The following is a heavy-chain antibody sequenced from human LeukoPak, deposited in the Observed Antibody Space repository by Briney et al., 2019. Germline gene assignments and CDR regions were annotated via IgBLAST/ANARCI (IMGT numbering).Heavy chain of an antibody. CDR1: GYSISSGYY. J-gene: IGHJ4*02. V-gene: IGHV4-38-2*02. CDR2: IYHSGST. D-gene: IGHD5-12*01. CDR3: ARGDIVATIYGY. Sequence: SETLSLTCTVSGYSISSGYYWGWIRQPPGKGLGCIGSIYHSGSTYYNPSLKSRVTISVDTSKNQFSLKLSSVTAADTAVYYCARGDIVATIYGYWGQGTLVTVSS.